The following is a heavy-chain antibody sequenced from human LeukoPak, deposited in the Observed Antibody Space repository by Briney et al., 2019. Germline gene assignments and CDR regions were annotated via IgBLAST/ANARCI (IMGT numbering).Heavy chain of an antibody. V-gene: IGHV1-2*02. CDR3: ARAYKGSSPLDY. Sequence: ASVKVSCKASGYTFTGYYMHWVRQAPGQGHEWMGWINPNSGGTNYAQKFQGRVTMTRDTSISTAYMELSRLRSDDTAVYYCARAYKGSSPLDYWGQGTLVTVSS. CDR1: GYTFTGYY. D-gene: IGHD6-6*01. J-gene: IGHJ4*02. CDR2: INPNSGGT.